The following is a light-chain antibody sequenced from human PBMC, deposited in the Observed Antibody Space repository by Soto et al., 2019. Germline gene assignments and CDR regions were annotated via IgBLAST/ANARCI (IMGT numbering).Light chain of an antibody. CDR2: EVS. J-gene: IGLJ1*01. CDR1: SSDLGSYNR. CDR3: SSYKSNSTYV. V-gene: IGLV2-18*02. Sequence: QSVLTQPPSVSGSPGQSVTISCTGTSSDLGSYNRVSWYQQPPGTAPKLMIYEVSNRPSGVPDRFSGSKSGTTASLTISGLQAEDEADYYCSSYKSNSTYVFGIGTKVTVL.